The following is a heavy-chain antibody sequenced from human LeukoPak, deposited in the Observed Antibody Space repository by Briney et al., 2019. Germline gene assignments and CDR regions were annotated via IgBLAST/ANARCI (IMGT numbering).Heavy chain of an antibody. D-gene: IGHD2-2*01. CDR1: GFXFSTYA. Sequence: GGSLRLSCAASGFXFSTYAVSWVRQAPGKGLEWVSSISGSGARTYYADSVKGRFTISRDTSKNTLYLQMNSLRADDTPVYYCAKDRPCTTCSPSDYWGQGTLVTVSS. CDR3: AKDRPCTTCSPSDY. V-gene: IGHV3-23*01. CDR2: ISGSGART. J-gene: IGHJ4*02.